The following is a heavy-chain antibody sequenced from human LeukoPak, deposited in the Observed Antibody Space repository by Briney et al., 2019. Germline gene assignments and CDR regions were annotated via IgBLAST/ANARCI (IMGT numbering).Heavy chain of an antibody. CDR2: IKQDGSEK. V-gene: IGHV3-7*01. J-gene: IGHJ3*02. CDR3: ARDQPIMVRGVFDI. D-gene: IGHD3-10*01. CDR1: GFTFSICW. Sequence: GGSLRLSCAASGFTFSICWMSWVRQAPGKGLEWVAKIKQDGSEKYYVDSVKGRFTISRDNTKTSMYLQMNSLRAEDTAVYYCARDQPIMVRGVFDIWGQGTMVTVSS.